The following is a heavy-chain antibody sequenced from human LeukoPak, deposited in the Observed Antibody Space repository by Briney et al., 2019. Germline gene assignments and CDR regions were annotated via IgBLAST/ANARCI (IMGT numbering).Heavy chain of an antibody. J-gene: IGHJ4*02. CDR3: ARELGQIDY. V-gene: IGHV4-34*01. CDR1: GGSFSGYY. D-gene: IGHD1-26*01. CDR2: INHSGST. Sequence: SETLSLTCAVYGGSFSGYYWSWVRQPPGKGLEWIGEINHSGSTNYNPSLKSRVTISVDTSKNQFSLKLSSVTAADTAVYYCARELGQIDYWGQGTLVTVSS.